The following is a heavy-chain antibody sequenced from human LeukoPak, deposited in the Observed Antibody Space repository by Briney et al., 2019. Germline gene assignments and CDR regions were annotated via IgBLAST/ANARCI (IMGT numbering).Heavy chain of an antibody. CDR3: AREGGSSYSRPFDY. Sequence: GGSLRLSCAASGFTVSSYYMSWVRQAPGKGLEWVSVIYSGGTTYYADSVKGRFTISRDNSKNTLYLQMNSLRPGDTAVYYCAREGGSSYSRPFDYWGQGTQVTVSS. CDR1: GFTVSSYY. D-gene: IGHD5-18*01. V-gene: IGHV3-53*01. J-gene: IGHJ4*02. CDR2: IYSGGTT.